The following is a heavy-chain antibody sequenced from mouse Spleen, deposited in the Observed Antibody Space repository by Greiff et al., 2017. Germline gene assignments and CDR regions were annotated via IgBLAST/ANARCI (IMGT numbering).Heavy chain of an antibody. CDR3: ARQGLLRSWYFDV. D-gene: IGHD2-3*01. CDR1: GFTFSSYA. CDR2: ISSGGSYT. Sequence: EVKVVESGGGLVKPGGSLKLSCAASGFTFSSYAMSWVRQTPEKRLEWVATISSGGSYTYYPDSVKGRFTISRDNAKNTLYLQMSSLRSEDTAMYYCARQGLLRSWYFDVWGAGTTVTVSS. J-gene: IGHJ1*01. V-gene: IGHV5-9-3*01.